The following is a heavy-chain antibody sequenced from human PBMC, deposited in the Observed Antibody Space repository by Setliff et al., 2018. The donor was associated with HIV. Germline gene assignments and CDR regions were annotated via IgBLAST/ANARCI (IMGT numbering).Heavy chain of an antibody. D-gene: IGHD1-26*01. CDR2: ISSGSNYI. V-gene: IGHV3-21*01. Sequence: GSLRLSCAASGFMFSTYSMNWVRQAPGKGLEWVSFISSGSNYIYYADSVRGRFTISRDNAKNSLYLQMSSLRAEDTAVYYCARDPSAGANLYYYVDVWGKGTTVTVSS. CDR1: GFMFSTYS. CDR3: ARDPSAGANLYYYVDV. J-gene: IGHJ6*03.